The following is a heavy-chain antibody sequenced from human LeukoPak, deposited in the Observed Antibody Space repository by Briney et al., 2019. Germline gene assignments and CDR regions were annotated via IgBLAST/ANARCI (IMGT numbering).Heavy chain of an antibody. J-gene: IGHJ4*02. CDR3: ARGSTLADDS. V-gene: IGHV4-59*11. D-gene: IGHD5/OR15-5a*01. CDR1: GASISSHY. CDR2: IHSSGAT. Sequence: SETLSLTCTVSGASISSHYWNWIRQSPGKGLEWIGYIHSSGATNYHPSLKSRVTISLDTSKNQHSLKWHSVTAADPAVYYWARGSTLADDSWGQGILVTVSS.